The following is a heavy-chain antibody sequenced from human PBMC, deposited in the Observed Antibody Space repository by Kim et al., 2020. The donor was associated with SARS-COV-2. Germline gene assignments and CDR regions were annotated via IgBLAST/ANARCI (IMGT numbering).Heavy chain of an antibody. J-gene: IGHJ6*03. V-gene: IGHV3-11*01. Sequence: KGRFTISRDNAKNSLYLQMNSLRAEDTAVYYCAIVFQQLVHFYYYYYMDVWGKGTTVTVSS. CDR3: AIVFQQLVHFYYYYYMDV. D-gene: IGHD6-13*01.